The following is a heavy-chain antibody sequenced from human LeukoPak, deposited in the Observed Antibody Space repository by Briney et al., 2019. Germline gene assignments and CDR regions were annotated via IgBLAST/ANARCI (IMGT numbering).Heavy chain of an antibody. Sequence: PSETLSLTCTVSGGSISSGGYYWSWIRQHPGKGLEWIGYIYYSGSAYYNPSLKSRVTISVDTSKNQFSLKLSSVTAADTAVYYCAWEHNGNYERWGQGTLVTVSS. D-gene: IGHD4-11*01. V-gene: IGHV4-31*03. CDR3: AWEHNGNYER. CDR2: IYYSGSA. CDR1: GGSISSGGYY. J-gene: IGHJ4*02.